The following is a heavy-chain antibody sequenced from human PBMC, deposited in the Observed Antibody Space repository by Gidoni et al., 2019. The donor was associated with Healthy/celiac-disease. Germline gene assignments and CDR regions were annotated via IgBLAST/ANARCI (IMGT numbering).Heavy chain of an antibody. CDR2: VYGGGST. Sequence: EVQPVESGGGLIQPGGSLRLSCAASGFTASSNYLSWVRQAPGKGLEWVSVVYGGGSTYYADSVKCRFTISRDNSKNTLYLQMNSLRAEDTAVYYCARVGVSSGYPWYFDLWGRGTLVTVSS. J-gene: IGHJ2*01. CDR3: ARVGVSSGYPWYFDL. CDR1: GFTASSNY. D-gene: IGHD3-3*01. V-gene: IGHV3-53*01.